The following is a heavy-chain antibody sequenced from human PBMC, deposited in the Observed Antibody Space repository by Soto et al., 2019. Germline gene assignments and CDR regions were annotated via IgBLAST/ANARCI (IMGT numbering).Heavy chain of an antibody. CDR1: GGSISTYY. CDR2: VHDSWGP. V-gene: IGHV4-59*08. J-gene: IGHJ6*02. Sequence: QVPLQESGPGLVKPSETLSLSCTVSGGSISTYYWSWFRQTPGEGLEWIGYVHDSWGPNYTPSLKSRVAISLDTSTGHFSLKLPSVTATEAAVYWCARQGFGALHALVDVWGQGTTVTVSS. D-gene: IGHD3-10*01. CDR3: ARQGFGALHALVDV.